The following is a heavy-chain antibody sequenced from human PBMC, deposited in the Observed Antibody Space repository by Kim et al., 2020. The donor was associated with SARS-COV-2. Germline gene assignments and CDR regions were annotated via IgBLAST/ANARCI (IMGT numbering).Heavy chain of an antibody. V-gene: IGHV1-46*01. CDR1: GFTFTNYF. D-gene: IGHD6-25*01. Sequence: ASVKVSCKASGFTFTNYFMHWVRQAPGQGLEWMGTINPSGAFTLFTQKYQGRVIITKDTSTSTVYMEVSSLRSEDTAVYFCAREAALIAAPQKNFDYWGQDPRVTVSS. J-gene: IGHJ4*02. CDR2: INPSGAFT. CDR3: AREAALIAAPQKNFDY.